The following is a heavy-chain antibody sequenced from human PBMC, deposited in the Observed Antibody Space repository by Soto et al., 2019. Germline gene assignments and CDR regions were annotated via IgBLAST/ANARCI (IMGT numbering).Heavy chain of an antibody. J-gene: IGHJ4*02. Sequence: GGSLRLSCAASGFTFSTFGMNWVRQAPGKGLEWVSYISSSSTTIYYADSVKGRFTISRDNAKNSLYLQMNSLRDEDTAVYYCASRYSYGYEFDYWGQGTLVTVSS. D-gene: IGHD5-18*01. CDR1: GFTFSTFG. CDR2: ISSSSTTI. V-gene: IGHV3-48*02. CDR3: ASRYSYGYEFDY.